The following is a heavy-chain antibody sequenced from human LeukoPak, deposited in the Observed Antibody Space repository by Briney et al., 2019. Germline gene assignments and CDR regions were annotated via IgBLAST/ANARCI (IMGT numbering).Heavy chain of an antibody. CDR2: IIPILGIA. CDR1: GYTFTSYG. Sequence: SVKVSCKASGYTFTSYGISWVRQAPGQGLEWMGRIIPILGIANYAQKFQGRVTITADKSTSTAYMELSSLRSEDTAVYYCARETTVVTSGGMDVWGQGTTVTVSS. J-gene: IGHJ6*02. CDR3: ARETTVVTSGGMDV. V-gene: IGHV1-69*04. D-gene: IGHD4-23*01.